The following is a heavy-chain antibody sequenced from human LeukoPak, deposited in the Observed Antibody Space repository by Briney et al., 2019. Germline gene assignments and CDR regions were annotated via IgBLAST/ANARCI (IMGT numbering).Heavy chain of an antibody. V-gene: IGHV1-3*04. J-gene: IGHJ4*02. CDR2: INTGNGNT. CDR1: GYTLTSYA. Sequence: ASVKVSCKASGYTLTSYAIHWVRRAPGQRLEWMGWINTGNGNTKYSQKFQGRVTITRDTSANTAYMELNTLRSEDTAVYYCARGGSRMTTFYIIDYWGQGTLVTVSS. D-gene: IGHD4-11*01. CDR3: ARGGSRMTTFYIIDY.